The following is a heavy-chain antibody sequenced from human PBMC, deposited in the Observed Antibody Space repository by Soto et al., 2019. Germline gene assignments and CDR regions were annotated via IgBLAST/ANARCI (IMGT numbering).Heavy chain of an antibody. CDR1: GASISSHY. CDR3: ARPIGTTPAVWYFDL. CDR2: IYYSGST. V-gene: IGHV4-59*08. Sequence: QVQLQESGPGLVKPSETLSLTCTVSGASISSHYWSWIRQSPGKGLEWLGYIYYSGSTDYNPSLKSRLTISVDTSKNQLSLGLSSVTAADTAVYYCARPIGTTPAVWYFDLWGRGTLVKVSS. J-gene: IGHJ2*01. D-gene: IGHD1-26*01.